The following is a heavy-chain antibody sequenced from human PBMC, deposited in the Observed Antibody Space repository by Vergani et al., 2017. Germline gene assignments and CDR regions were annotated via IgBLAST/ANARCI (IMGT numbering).Heavy chain of an antibody. D-gene: IGHD4-11*01. J-gene: IGHJ6*03. CDR2: IDHTGRP. CDR3: ARVNTETNGHLYYYYYMDV. V-gene: IGHV4-34*01. CDR1: GGSFTNYH. Sequence: QVQLQQWGGGLLKPSETLSLTCVVNGGSFTNYHWTWIRQSPGEGLEWVGDIDHTGRPDYNPSLRRRLTMSVDKSRKQFSLTLNSVTATDTAIYFCARVNTETNGHLYYYYYMDVWGQGTAVTVS.